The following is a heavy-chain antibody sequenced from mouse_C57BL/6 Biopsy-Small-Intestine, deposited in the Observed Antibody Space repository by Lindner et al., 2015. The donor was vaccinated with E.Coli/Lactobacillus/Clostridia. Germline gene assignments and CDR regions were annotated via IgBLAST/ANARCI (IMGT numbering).Heavy chain of an antibody. J-gene: IGHJ4*01. CDR3: ARVGYYGSASYYAEPPDH. V-gene: IGHV1-84*02. D-gene: IGHD1-1*02. Sequence: SVKVSCKASTNTFANTAIHWVRQAPGQRLEWMGWINAEKGNTEYSQKFQGRVSIIRDTSASIVYMELSSLRSEDTGVYYCARVGYYGSASYYAEPPDHWGQGTLVTVSS. CDR2: INAEKGNT. CDR1: TNTFANTA.